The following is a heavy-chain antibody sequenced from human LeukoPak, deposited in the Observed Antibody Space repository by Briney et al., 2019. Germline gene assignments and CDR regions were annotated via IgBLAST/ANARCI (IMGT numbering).Heavy chain of an antibody. Sequence: GGSLRLSCAASGFTFTTYWMHWVRQAPGKGLVWVSRINSDGSSTSYADSVKGRFTISRDNAKNTLYLQMNSLRAEDTAVYYCARDNSPPGYCSGGSCFGFDWHAFDIWGQGTMVTVSS. CDR2: INSDGSST. V-gene: IGHV3-74*01. CDR1: GFTFTTYW. CDR3: ARDNSPPGYCSGGSCFGFDWHAFDI. D-gene: IGHD2-15*01. J-gene: IGHJ3*02.